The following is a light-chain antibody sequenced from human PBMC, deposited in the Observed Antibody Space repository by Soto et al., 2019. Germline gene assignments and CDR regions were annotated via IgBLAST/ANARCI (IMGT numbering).Light chain of an antibody. Sequence: EVELTQSPGTLSLSPGERATLSCRASQSVSSSHLAWYQQKRGQAPRLLIYDTSTRATGIPDRFSGSGSVTDFTLTISRLEPEDFAVYHCQQYGASPWTFGQGTKLDIK. CDR1: QSVSSSH. CDR3: QQYGASPWT. V-gene: IGKV3-20*01. CDR2: DTS. J-gene: IGKJ1*01.